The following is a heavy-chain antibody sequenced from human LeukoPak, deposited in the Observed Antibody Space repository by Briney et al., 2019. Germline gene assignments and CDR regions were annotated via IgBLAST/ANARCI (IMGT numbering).Heavy chain of an antibody. CDR2: IWYDGSNK. D-gene: IGHD3-3*01. CDR3: ARDKSGYYYGDY. Sequence: PGGSLRLSCAASGFTFSTYGMHWVRQAPGKGLEWVAVIWYDGSNKYYADSVKGRFTISRDNSKNTLYLQMNSLRAEDTAVYYCARDKSGYYYGDYWGQGTLVTVSS. CDR1: GFTFSTYG. V-gene: IGHV3-33*01. J-gene: IGHJ4*02.